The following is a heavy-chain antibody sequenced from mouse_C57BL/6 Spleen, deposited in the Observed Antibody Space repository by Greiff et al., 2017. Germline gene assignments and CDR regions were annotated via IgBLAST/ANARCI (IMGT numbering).Heavy chain of an antibody. V-gene: IGHV3-6*01. CDR2: ISYDGSN. CDR3: ASKLQWYFDV. J-gene: IGHJ1*03. CDR1: GYSITSGYY. D-gene: IGHD1-3*01. Sequence: VQLKESGPGLVKPSQSLSLTCSVTGYSITSGYYWNWIRQFPGNKLEWMVYISYDGSNNAYPSLKNLISITRDTSKNQFFLMLNSVTTYDTATYYCASKLQWYFDVWGTVTTVTVSS.